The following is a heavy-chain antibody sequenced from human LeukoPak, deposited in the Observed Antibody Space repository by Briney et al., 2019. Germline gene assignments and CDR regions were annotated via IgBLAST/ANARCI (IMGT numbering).Heavy chain of an antibody. CDR2: INPNSGGT. CDR3: ARVGTNIVVVTARGAFDI. Sequence: GASVKVSCKASGYTFTGYYIHWVRQAPGQGLEWMGWINPNSGGTNYIQKFQGRVTMTRDTSISTAYMELSRLRSDDTAVYYCARVGTNIVVVTARGAFDIWGQGTMVTVSS. V-gene: IGHV1-2*02. CDR1: GYTFTGYY. J-gene: IGHJ3*02. D-gene: IGHD2-21*02.